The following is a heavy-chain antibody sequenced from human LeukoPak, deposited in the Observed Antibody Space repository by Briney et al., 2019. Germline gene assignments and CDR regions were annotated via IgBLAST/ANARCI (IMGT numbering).Heavy chain of an antibody. Sequence: GGSLRLSCAATGFTFSGSAMHWVRQASGKGLEWVGRIRSKANSYATAYAASVKGRFTISRDDSKNTAYLQMNSLKTEDTAVHYCTREVGAKYWGQGTLVTVSS. CDR2: IRSKANSYAT. V-gene: IGHV3-73*01. CDR1: GFTFSGSA. CDR3: TREVGAKY. J-gene: IGHJ4*02. D-gene: IGHD1-26*01.